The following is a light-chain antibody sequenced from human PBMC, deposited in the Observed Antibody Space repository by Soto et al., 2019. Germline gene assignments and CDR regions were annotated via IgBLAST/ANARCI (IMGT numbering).Light chain of an antibody. J-gene: IGKJ5*01. V-gene: IGKV1-39*01. CDR3: QQTYSTPIT. CDR2: AAS. CDR1: QSISGY. Sequence: DIQMTQSPSSLSASVGDRVTITCRASQSISGYLNWDQHKSGTAPELLIYAASNLQSGVPSRFRGSGSGTDFTLSINGLQPEDFATYYCQQTYSTPITFGQGTRLEIK.